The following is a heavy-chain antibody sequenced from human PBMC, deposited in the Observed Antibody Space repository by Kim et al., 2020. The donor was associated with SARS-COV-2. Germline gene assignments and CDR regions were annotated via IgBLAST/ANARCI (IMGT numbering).Heavy chain of an antibody. D-gene: IGHD3-3*01. CDR3: ARVILDDFWSGYYLAYYYGMDV. CDR2: MNPNSGNT. J-gene: IGHJ6*02. Sequence: ASVKVSCKASGYTFTSYDINWVRQATGQGLEWMGWMNPNSGNTGYAQKFQGRVTMTRNTSISTAYMELSSLRSEDTAVYYCARVILDDFWSGYYLAYYYGMDVWGQGTTVTVSS. V-gene: IGHV1-8*01. CDR1: GYTFTSYD.